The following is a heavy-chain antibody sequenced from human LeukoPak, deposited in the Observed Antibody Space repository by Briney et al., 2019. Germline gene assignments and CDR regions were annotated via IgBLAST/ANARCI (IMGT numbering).Heavy chain of an antibody. Sequence: GGSLRLSCAASGFTFSSYGMSWVRQAPGKGLEWVSAIGGSGGFTDYTDSVKGRFTISRDNSKNTLYLEMNSLKAEDTAVFYCAKDGRIGAAGNWGLDYWGQGTLVTVSS. D-gene: IGHD6-13*01. V-gene: IGHV3-23*01. CDR2: IGGSGGFT. CDR1: GFTFSSYG. J-gene: IGHJ4*02. CDR3: AKDGRIGAAGNWGLDY.